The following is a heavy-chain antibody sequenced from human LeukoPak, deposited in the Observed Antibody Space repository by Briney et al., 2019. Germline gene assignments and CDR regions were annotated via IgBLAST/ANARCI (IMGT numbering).Heavy chain of an antibody. CDR1: GYTFTGYY. CDR2: INPNSGGT. D-gene: IGHD2-2*01. CDR3: ARLGYCSSSSCYFLSAVINYYGMDV. J-gene: IGHJ6*02. V-gene: IGHV1-2*02. Sequence: ASVTVSCQASGYTFTGYYMHWVGPAPARGLEWVGWINPNSGGTNYAQKFQGRVTMTRDTSISTAYIELSRLGSDDTAVYYCARLGYCSSSSCYFLSAVINYYGMDVWGQGTTVTVSS.